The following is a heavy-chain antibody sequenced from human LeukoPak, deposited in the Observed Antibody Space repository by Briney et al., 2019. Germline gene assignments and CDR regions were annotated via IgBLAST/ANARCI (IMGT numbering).Heavy chain of an antibody. D-gene: IGHD5-24*01. V-gene: IGHV4-39*01. J-gene: IGHJ4*02. CDR2: IYYSGST. Sequence: SETLSLTCTVSGGSISSSSYSCGWIRQPPGEVLGWIGSIYYSGSTYYNPSLKSRVTISVDTSKNQFSLKLTSLTAADTAVYYWAEEHLATSGVFHWGQGTLVSVSS. CDR3: AEEHLATSGVFH. CDR1: GGSISSSSYS.